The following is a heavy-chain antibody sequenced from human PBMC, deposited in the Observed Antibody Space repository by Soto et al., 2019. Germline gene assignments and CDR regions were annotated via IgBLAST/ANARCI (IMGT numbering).Heavy chain of an antibody. V-gene: IGHV3-23*01. CDR1: GFPFSSYA. Sequence: GGSLRLSCAASGFPFSSYAMSWVRQAPGKGLEWVSAISGSGGSTYYADPVKGRFTISRDNSKNTLYLQMNSLRAEDTAVYYCAKAVGYSSPHDAFDIWGQGTMVTVSS. CDR3: AKAVGYSSPHDAFDI. CDR2: ISGSGGST. J-gene: IGHJ3*02. D-gene: IGHD6-13*01.